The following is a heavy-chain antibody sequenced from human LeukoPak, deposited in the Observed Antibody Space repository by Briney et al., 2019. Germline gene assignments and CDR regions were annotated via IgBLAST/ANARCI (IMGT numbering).Heavy chain of an antibody. J-gene: IGHJ3*02. Sequence: GGSLRLSCAASGFTFSIYWMHWVRQVPGKGLVWVSHINSDASGTSYADSVKGRFTISRDNAKNTLYLQMNSLRAEDTAVYYCARAGVGGAFDIWGQGTMVTVSS. CDR3: ARAGVGGAFDI. D-gene: IGHD3-16*01. CDR2: INSDASGT. CDR1: GFTFSIYW. V-gene: IGHV3-74*01.